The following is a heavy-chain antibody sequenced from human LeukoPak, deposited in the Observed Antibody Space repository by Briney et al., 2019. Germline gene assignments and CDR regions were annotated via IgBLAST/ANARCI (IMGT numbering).Heavy chain of an antibody. CDR3: ARDTSMVKSFYFYQYYMDV. CDR1: GYTFSRYC. D-gene: IGHD5-18*01. CDR2: ISAYNNNT. V-gene: IGHV1-18*01. J-gene: IGHJ6*03. Sequence: ASVKVSCKASGYTFSRYCISWVRQAPGQGLEWMGWISAYNNNTNYAQRFQGRVTMTTDTSTSTAFMEVRSLRSDDTAVYYCARDTSMVKSFYFYQYYMDVWGKGTTVTVSS.